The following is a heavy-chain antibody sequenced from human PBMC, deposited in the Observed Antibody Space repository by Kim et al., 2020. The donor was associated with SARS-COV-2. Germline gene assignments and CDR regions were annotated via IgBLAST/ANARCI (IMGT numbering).Heavy chain of an antibody. V-gene: IGHV3-23*05. D-gene: IGHD3-10*01. Sequence: HYADCVKGRFTISRDSSKNMLYVQMNSRRAEDTAVYYCGDYRGAGSHFSYWGQGTLVTVSS. CDR3: GDYRGAGSHFSY. J-gene: IGHJ4*02.